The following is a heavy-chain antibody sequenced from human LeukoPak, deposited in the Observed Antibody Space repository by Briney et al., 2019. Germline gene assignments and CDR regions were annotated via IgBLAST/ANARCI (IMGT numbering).Heavy chain of an antibody. CDR2: ISYDGSNK. CDR1: GFTFSYYT. Sequence: GRSLRLSCAASGFTFSYYTMHWVRQAPGKGLEWVAVISYDGSNKYYADSVKGRFTISRDSSKNTLYLQMNSLRAEDTAVYYCASHYDTSGYHYFDFRGQGTLVTVSS. D-gene: IGHD3-22*01. J-gene: IGHJ4*02. CDR3: ASHYDTSGYHYFDF. V-gene: IGHV3-30-3*01.